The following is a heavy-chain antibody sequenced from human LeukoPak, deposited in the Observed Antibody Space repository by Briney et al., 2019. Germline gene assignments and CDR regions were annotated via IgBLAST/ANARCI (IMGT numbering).Heavy chain of an antibody. Sequence: GASVKVSCKASGFTFTNDYMHWVRQAPGQGLEWMGVINPSGGSATYAQKLQGRVTVTRDTSTRAVYMELSSLRSEDTAVYYCASQRAHYYDSQVYAADVWGQGTTVTVSS. V-gene: IGHV1-46*04. CDR2: INPSGGSA. D-gene: IGHD3-22*01. CDR1: GFTFTNDY. CDR3: ASQRAHYYDSQVYAADV. J-gene: IGHJ6*02.